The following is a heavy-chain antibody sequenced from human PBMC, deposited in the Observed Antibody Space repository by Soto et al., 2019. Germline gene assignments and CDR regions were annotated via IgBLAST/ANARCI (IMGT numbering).Heavy chain of an antibody. CDR3: ASGYSSGWYEDWFDP. D-gene: IGHD6-19*01. Sequence: QTLSLTWVISGCSVSINSAAWNLIRQSPSRGLEWLGRTYYSSKWYNDYAVSVKSRITINPDTSKNQFSLQLNSVTPEDTAVYYCASGYSSGWYEDWFDPWGQGTLVTVSS. V-gene: IGHV6-1*01. CDR1: GCSVSINSAA. CDR2: TYYSSKWYN. J-gene: IGHJ5*02.